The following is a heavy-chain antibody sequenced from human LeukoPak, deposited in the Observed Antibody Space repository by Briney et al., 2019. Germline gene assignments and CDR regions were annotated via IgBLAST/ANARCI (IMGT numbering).Heavy chain of an antibody. Sequence: GASVKVSCKASGYTVTSYGMNWVRQAPGQGLEWMGWINTNTGNPTYAQGFTGRFVFSLDTSVSTAYLQISSLKAEDTAVYYCARYYYYDSSGYYAFDYWDQGTLVTVSS. CDR3: ARYYYYDSSGYYAFDY. D-gene: IGHD3-22*01. V-gene: IGHV7-4-1*02. J-gene: IGHJ4*02. CDR1: GYTVTSYG. CDR2: INTNTGNP.